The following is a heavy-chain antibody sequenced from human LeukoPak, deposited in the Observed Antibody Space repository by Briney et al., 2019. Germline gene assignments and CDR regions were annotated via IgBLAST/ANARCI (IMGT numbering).Heavy chain of an antibody. CDR3: AKDRDGGSTTTAKGFDY. CDR2: ISTSGGRT. D-gene: IGHD2/OR15-2a*01. J-gene: IGHJ4*02. Sequence: GGSLRLSCAASGFIFSNYGMSWVRQAPGKGLEWVSGISTSGGRTYYADSVKGRFTMSRDNSKNTLYLQMNSLRAEDTAIYYCAKDRDGGSTTTAKGFDYWDQGTLVTVSS. V-gene: IGHV3-23*01. CDR1: GFIFSNYG.